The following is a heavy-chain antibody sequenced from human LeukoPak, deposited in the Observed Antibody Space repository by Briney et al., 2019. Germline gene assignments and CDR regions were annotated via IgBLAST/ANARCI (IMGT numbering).Heavy chain of an antibody. V-gene: IGHV1-69*05. CDR3: ATHYYDSNGYFDY. D-gene: IGHD3-22*01. Sequence: ASVKVSCKASGGTFSSYAISWVRQAPGQGLEWMGGIIPIFGTANYAQKFQGRVTITTDESTSTAYMELSSLRSEDTAVYYCATHYYDSNGYFDYWGQGTLVTVSS. CDR2: IIPIFGTA. J-gene: IGHJ4*02. CDR1: GGTFSSYA.